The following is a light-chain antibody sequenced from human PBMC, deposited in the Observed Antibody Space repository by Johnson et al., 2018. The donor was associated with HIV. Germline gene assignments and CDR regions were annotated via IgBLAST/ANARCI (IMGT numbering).Light chain of an antibody. V-gene: IGLV1-51*01. CDR2: DNN. CDR1: SSNIGNNY. Sequence: QSVLTQPPSVSAAPGQKVTISCSGSSSNIGNNYVSWYQQLPRTAPKLLIYDNNKRPSGTPDRFSGAKSGTSATLGITGLQTGDEADYYWGTWDGSLSAYVFGAGTKVTVL. CDR3: GTWDGSLSAYV. J-gene: IGLJ1*01.